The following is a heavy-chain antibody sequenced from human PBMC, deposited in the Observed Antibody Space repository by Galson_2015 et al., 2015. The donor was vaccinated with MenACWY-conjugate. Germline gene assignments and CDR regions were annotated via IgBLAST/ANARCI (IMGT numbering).Heavy chain of an antibody. CDR2: IYHSGST. CDR1: GGSISINYW. CDR3: ARGSYYVSGTYYKSANFDY. Sequence: ETLSLTCAVSGGSISINYWWTWVRQPPGKGLEWIGEIYHSGSTNYNPSLKSRLTVSVDKSKDQFSLKLSSVTAADTAVYYCARGSYYVSGTYYKSANFDYWGQGSLVTVSS. J-gene: IGHJ4*02. D-gene: IGHD3-10*01. V-gene: IGHV4-4*02.